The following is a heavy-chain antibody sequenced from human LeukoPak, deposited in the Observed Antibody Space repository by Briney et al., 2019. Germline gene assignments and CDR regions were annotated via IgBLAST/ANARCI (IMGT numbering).Heavy chain of an antibody. J-gene: IGHJ4*02. CDR2: ISSSSSTI. D-gene: IGHD6-13*01. CDR1: GFTFSSYS. V-gene: IGHV3-48*01. CDR3: ASLDSSSWYATDY. Sequence: PGGSLRLSCAASGFTFSSYSMNWVRQAPGKGLEWVSYISSSSSTIYYADSVKGRFTISRDNAKNSLYLQMNSLRAEDTAVYYCASLDSSSWYATDYWGQGTLVTVSS.